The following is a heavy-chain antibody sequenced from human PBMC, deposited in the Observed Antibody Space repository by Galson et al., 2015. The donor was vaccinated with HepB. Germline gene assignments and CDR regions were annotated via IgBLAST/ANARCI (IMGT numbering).Heavy chain of an antibody. CDR3: ATDFQRDGYKTFDY. Sequence: SLRLSCAASGFTFSSYGMHWVRQAPGKGLEWVAVIWYDGSNKYYADSVKGRFTISRDNSKNTLYLQMNSLRAEDTAVYYCATDFQRDGYKTFDYWGQGTLVTVSS. V-gene: IGHV3-33*01. CDR1: GFTFSSYG. J-gene: IGHJ4*02. CDR2: IWYDGSNK. D-gene: IGHD5-24*01.